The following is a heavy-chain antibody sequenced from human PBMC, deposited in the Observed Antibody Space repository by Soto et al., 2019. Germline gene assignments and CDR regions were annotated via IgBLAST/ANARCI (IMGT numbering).Heavy chain of an antibody. D-gene: IGHD2-8*01. CDR3: ARFLMGETTLDY. V-gene: IGHV1-3*04. J-gene: IGHJ4*02. CDR1: GYTSKTFA. CDR2: INTVTGDT. Sequence: GASVKVSCKASGYTSKTFAMHWVRQAPGERLEWMGWINTVTGDTRYSQKFQGRVTITSDTSASTAYMDLSSLTSEGTAVYYCARFLMGETTLDYWGQGTLVTVSS.